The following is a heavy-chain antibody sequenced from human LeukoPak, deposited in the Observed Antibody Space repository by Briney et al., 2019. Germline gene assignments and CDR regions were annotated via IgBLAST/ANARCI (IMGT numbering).Heavy chain of an antibody. Sequence: SETLSLTCAVYGGSFGGYYWSWIRQPPGKGLEWIGEINHSGSTNYNPSLKSRVTISVDTSKNQFSLKLSSVTAADTAVYYCARVGTSYYYYGMDVWGQGTTVTVSS. J-gene: IGHJ6*02. CDR2: INHSGST. CDR1: GGSFGGYY. V-gene: IGHV4-34*01. D-gene: IGHD1-1*01. CDR3: ARVGTSYYYYGMDV.